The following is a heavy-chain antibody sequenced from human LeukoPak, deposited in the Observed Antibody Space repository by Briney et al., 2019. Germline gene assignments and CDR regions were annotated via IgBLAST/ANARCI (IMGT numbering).Heavy chain of an antibody. J-gene: IGHJ4*02. CDR3: ARGPSGYSYGSAFDY. V-gene: IGHV1-18*04. CDR2: INPNNGNT. D-gene: IGHD5-18*01. CDR1: GYTFTGYY. Sequence: ASVKVSCKASGYTFTGYYMHWVRQAPGQGLEWMGWINPNNGNTNYAQKLQGRVTMTTDTSTSTAYMELRSLRSDDTAVYYCARGPSGYSYGSAFDYWGQGTLVTVSS.